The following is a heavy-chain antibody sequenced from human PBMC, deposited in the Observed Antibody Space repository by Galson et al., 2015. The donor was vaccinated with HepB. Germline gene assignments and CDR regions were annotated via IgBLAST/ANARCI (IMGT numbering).Heavy chain of an antibody. D-gene: IGHD2-15*01. CDR1: GFTFSDHY. Sequence: SLRLSCAASGFTFSDHYMDWVRQAPGKGLEWVGRSRNKANSYTTEYAASVKGRFTISRDDSKNSLYLQMSSLKAEDTAVYYCARGEVGGYDAFDMWGQGTMVTVSS. CDR3: ARGEVGGYDAFDM. J-gene: IGHJ3*02. V-gene: IGHV3-72*01. CDR2: SRNKANSYTT.